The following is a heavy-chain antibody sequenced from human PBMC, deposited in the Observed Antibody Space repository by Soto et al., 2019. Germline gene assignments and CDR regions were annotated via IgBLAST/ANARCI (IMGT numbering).Heavy chain of an antibody. CDR2: IIPIFGTA. Sequence: QVQLVQSGAEVKKPGSSAKVSCKASGGTFSSYAISWVRQAPGQGLEWMGGIIPIFGTANYAQKFQGRVTITADESTSTAYMELSSLRSEDTAVYYCATPRNTAMVTRYYYGMDVWGQGTTVTVSS. CDR1: GGTFSSYA. CDR3: ATPRNTAMVTRYYYGMDV. V-gene: IGHV1-69*01. D-gene: IGHD5-18*01. J-gene: IGHJ6*02.